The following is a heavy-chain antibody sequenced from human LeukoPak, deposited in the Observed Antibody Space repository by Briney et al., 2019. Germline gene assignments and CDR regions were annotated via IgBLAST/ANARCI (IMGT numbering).Heavy chain of an antibody. J-gene: IGHJ4*02. CDR1: GFTFSSYA. CDR3: AKDQSITMIVVVSFDY. V-gene: IGHV3-23*01. CDR2: ISGSGDST. Sequence: GGSLRLSCAASGFTFSSYAMSWVRQAPGKGLERVSSISGSGDSTYYADSVKGRFTISRDNFKNTLFLQMNSLRAEDTAVYYCAKDQSITMIVVVSFDYWGQGTLVTVSS. D-gene: IGHD3-22*01.